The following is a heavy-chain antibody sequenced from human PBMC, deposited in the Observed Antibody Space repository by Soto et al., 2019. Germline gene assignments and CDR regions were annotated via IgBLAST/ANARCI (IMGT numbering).Heavy chain of an antibody. CDR2: IIAILGIA. CDR1: GGTFSSYT. CDR3: ARGVDTAMGDYYYYGMDV. D-gene: IGHD5-18*01. J-gene: IGHJ6*02. Sequence: QVQLVQSGAEVKKPGSSVKVSCKATGGTFSSYTISWVRPAPGQGLEWMGRIIAILGIANYAQKFQGRVTITADKSTSTDYMELSNLRSEDTAVYYCARGVDTAMGDYYYYGMDVWGQGTTVTVS. V-gene: IGHV1-69*02.